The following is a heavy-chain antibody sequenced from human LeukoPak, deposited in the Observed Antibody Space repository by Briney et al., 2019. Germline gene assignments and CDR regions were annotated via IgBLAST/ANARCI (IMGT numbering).Heavy chain of an antibody. D-gene: IGHD3-9*01. V-gene: IGHV3-15*01. J-gene: IGHJ4*02. CDR2: IKSKTDGGTT. Sequence: GGSLRLSCAASGFTFSNAWMSWVRQAPGKGLEWVGRIKSKTDGGTTDYAAPVKGRFTISRDDSKNTLYLQMNSLKTEDTAVYYCTTKALRYFDWLPPDDYWGQGTLVTVSS. CDR1: GFTFSNAW. CDR3: TTKALRYFDWLPPDDY.